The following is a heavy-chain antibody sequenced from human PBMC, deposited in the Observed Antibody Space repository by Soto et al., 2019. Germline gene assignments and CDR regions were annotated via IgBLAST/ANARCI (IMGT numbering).Heavy chain of an antibody. CDR3: AKDPDSGSSLYFDY. V-gene: IGHV3-30*18. CDR2: ISYDGSNK. CDR1: GFTFSSYG. J-gene: IGHJ4*02. Sequence: GGSLRLSCAASGFTFSSYGMHLVVQAPGKGLEWVAVISYDGSNKYYADSVKGRFTISRDNSKNTLHLQMNSLRAEDTAVYYCAKDPDSGSSLYFDYWGQGTLVTVSS. D-gene: IGHD1-26*01.